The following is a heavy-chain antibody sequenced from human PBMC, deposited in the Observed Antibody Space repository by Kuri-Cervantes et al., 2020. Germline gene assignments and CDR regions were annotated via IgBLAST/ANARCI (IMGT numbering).Heavy chain of an antibody. CDR3: AKANWNYEGRVAFDI. J-gene: IGHJ3*02. CDR1: GFTFDAYA. Sequence: GGSLRLSCAASGFTFDAYAMHWVRQAPGKGLEWVSGISWNSGSIGYADSVKGRFTISRDNAKNSLYLQMNSLRAEDTALYYCAKANWNYEGRVAFDIWGQGTMVPVS. D-gene: IGHD1-7*01. CDR2: ISWNSGSI. V-gene: IGHV3-9*01.